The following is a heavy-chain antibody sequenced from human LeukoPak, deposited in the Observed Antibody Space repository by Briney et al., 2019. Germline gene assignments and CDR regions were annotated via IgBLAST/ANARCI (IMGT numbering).Heavy chain of an antibody. CDR1: GGSISSYY. Sequence: PSETLSLTCTVSGGSISSYYWSWIRQPAGKGLEWIGRIYTSGSTNYNPSLKSRVTMSVDTSKNQFPLKLSSVTAADTAVYYCARITYYYDSSGYYYYNWFDPWGQGTLVTVSS. J-gene: IGHJ5*02. CDR3: ARITYYYDSSGYYYYNWFDP. D-gene: IGHD3-22*01. CDR2: IYTSGST. V-gene: IGHV4-4*07.